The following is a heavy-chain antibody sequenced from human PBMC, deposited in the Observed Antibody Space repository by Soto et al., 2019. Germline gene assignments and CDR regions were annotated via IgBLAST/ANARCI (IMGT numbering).Heavy chain of an antibody. CDR1: GFTFSSYW. D-gene: IGHD6-13*01. CDR3: ARRRSYSSSWSIYYYYYGMDV. J-gene: IGHJ6*02. V-gene: IGHV3-7*05. CDR2: IKQDGSEK. Sequence: GGSLRLSCAASGFTFSSYWMSWVRQAPGKGLEWVANIKQDGSEKYYVDSVKGRFTISRDNAKNSLYLQMNSLRAEDTAVYYCARRRSYSSSWSIYYYYYGMDVWGQGTTVTVSS.